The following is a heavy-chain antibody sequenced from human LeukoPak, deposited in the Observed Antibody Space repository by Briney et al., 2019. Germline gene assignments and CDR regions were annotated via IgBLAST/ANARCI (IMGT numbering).Heavy chain of an antibody. J-gene: IGHJ4*02. CDR1: GFTFSTYV. CDR3: AKGSGYDTDFDY. V-gene: IGHV3-23*01. CDR2: ISGSGENT. Sequence: PGGSLRLSCAASGFTFSTYVMSWVRQAPGKGLEWVSGISGSGENTYHADSVKGRFTISRDNSKNTLYLQMNSLRAEDTAVYYCAKGSGYDTDFDYWGQGTLVTFSS. D-gene: IGHD3-9*01.